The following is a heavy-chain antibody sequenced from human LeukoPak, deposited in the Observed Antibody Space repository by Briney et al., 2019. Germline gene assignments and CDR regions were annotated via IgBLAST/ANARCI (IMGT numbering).Heavy chain of an antibody. CDR1: GYGFTSYW. CDR3: ARRGQRVAAAVDY. Sequence: NHGESLKISCKGSGYGFTSYWIGWVRQMPGKGLEWMGIIYPGDSDTRYSPSFQGQVTISADKSISTAYLQWSSLKASDTAMYYCARRGQRVAAAVDYWGQGTLVTVSS. D-gene: IGHD6-13*01. V-gene: IGHV5-51*01. J-gene: IGHJ4*02. CDR2: IYPGDSDT.